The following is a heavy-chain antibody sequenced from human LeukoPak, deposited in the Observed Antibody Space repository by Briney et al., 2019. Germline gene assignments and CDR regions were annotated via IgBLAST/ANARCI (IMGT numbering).Heavy chain of an antibody. D-gene: IGHD6-19*01. CDR3: ARIPTNAVPSAHNGFDI. CDR2: IYYSGST. CDR1: GGSIGNTNYY. V-gene: IGHV4-39*01. J-gene: IGHJ3*02. Sequence: SETLSLTCTVSGGSIGNTNYYWGWIRQPPGKGLEWIANIYYSGSTYYNPSLKSRVTISVDTSKNQFSLRLNSVTAADTSIYYCARIPTNAVPSAHNGFDIWGQGTMLTVSS.